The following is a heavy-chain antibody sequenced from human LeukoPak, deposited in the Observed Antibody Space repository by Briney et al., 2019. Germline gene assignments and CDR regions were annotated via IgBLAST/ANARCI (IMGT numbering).Heavy chain of an antibody. CDR3: ARDLGHSTQLPYFDY. CDR1: GFTFSSYS. Sequence: GGSLRLSCAASGFTFSSYSMNWVRQAPGKGLEWVSAISGSGGSTYYADSVKGRFTISRDNSKNTLYLQMNSLRAEDTAVYYCARDLGHSTQLPYFDYWGQGTLVTVSS. V-gene: IGHV3-23*01. CDR2: ISGSGGST. J-gene: IGHJ4*02. D-gene: IGHD2-2*01.